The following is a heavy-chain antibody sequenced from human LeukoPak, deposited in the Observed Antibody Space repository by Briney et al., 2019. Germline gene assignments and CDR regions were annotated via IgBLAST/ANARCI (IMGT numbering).Heavy chain of an antibody. D-gene: IGHD2-2*01. V-gene: IGHV4-4*02. CDR1: GASISSTNW. CDR2: MHHSGRT. Sequence: PSGTLSLTWAISGASISSTNWWIWVRRPPGKGLEWIGEMHHSGRTNYNPSLKSRITISVDKSKNQVFLRLNSVAAADTALYYCARAQEGCSRASCYLEPWGQGTLVTVSS. J-gene: IGHJ5*02. CDR3: ARAQEGCSRASCYLEP.